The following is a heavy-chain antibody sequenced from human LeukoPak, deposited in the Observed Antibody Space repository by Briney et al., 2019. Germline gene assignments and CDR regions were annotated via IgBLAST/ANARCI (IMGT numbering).Heavy chain of an antibody. V-gene: IGHV4-34*01. CDR2: INHSGST. CDR1: GGSFSGYY. CDR3: ARGYSPASDI. J-gene: IGHJ3*02. D-gene: IGHD2-21*01. Sequence: SETLSLTCAVYGGSFSGYYWSWIRQPPGKGLEWIGEINHSGSTNYNPSLKSRVTISVDTSKNQFSLKLSSVTAADTAVYYCARGYSPASDIWGQGTMVTVSS.